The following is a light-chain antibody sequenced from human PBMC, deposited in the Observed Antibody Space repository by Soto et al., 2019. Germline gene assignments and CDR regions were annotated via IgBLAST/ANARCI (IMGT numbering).Light chain of an antibody. CDR3: QMYNSPPWT. CDR2: KAS. J-gene: IGKJ1*01. Sequence: DIQMTQSPSTLSASVGDRVTITCRASQRISSWLAWYQQRPGKVPRLLIYKASTLESGVPSRFSGSGSGTEFTLTISRLQPDDFATYYCQMYNSPPWTFGQGTKVDIK. V-gene: IGKV1-5*03. CDR1: QRISSW.